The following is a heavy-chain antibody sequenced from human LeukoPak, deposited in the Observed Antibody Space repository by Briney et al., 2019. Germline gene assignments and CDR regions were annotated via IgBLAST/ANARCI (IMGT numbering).Heavy chain of an antibody. CDR3: ARSIPPLYYYDSSGYWNAFDI. CDR1: GGSISSSSYY. CDR2: IYYSGST. V-gene: IGHV4-39*07. D-gene: IGHD3-22*01. Sequence: PSETLSLTCTVSGGSISSSSYYWGWIRQPPGKGLEWIGSIYYSGSTYYNPSLKSRVTISVDRSKNQFSLKLSSVTAADTAVYYCARSIPPLYYYDSSGYWNAFDIWGQGTMVTVSS. J-gene: IGHJ3*02.